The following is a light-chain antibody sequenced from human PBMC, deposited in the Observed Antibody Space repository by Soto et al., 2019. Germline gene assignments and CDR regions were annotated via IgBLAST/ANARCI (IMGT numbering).Light chain of an antibody. CDR1: SSDIGAYDY. J-gene: IGLJ2*01. V-gene: IGLV2-14*03. CDR3: GSYASATLI. Sequence: QSALTQPVSVSGSPGQSITISCTGTSSDIGAYDYVSWFQQYSGKAPTLIIYEVRFRPSGVSSRFSGSKSGNTASLTISGLQTEDEADYYCGSYASATLIFGGGTKLTVL. CDR2: EVR.